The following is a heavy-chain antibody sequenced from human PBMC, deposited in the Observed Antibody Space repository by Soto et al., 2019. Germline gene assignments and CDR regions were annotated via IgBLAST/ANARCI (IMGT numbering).Heavy chain of an antibody. D-gene: IGHD3-22*01. J-gene: IGHJ4*02. V-gene: IGHV5-10-1*01. Sequence: PWESRKISWKGSEYIVRSSGSTWVRQMPVKGLEWVGRIELTDAYTSYSPSFQGHVSFSSYKSINTTYLHFSSLRASDTAVYYGARHGGSHYLSSGYHYALDYWGKGTPVTVSS. CDR1: EYIVRSSG. CDR2: IELTDAYT. CDR3: ARHGGSHYLSSGYHYALDY.